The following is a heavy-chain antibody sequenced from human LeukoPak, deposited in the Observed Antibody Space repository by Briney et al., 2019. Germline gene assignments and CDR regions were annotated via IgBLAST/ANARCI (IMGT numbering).Heavy chain of an antibody. Sequence: QSGGSLTLSCVASRFIFSVYGMHWVRQAPGKGLEWVAFMSYDENTEYYIDSVKGQFTISRDNSKNTLFLQLNNLRPEDTGVYYCARDGSTNSQNWFDPWGQGTLVIVSS. V-gene: IGHV3-33*05. CDR1: RFIFSVYG. J-gene: IGHJ5*02. CDR3: ARDGSTNSQNWFDP. D-gene: IGHD2-8*01. CDR2: MSYDENTE.